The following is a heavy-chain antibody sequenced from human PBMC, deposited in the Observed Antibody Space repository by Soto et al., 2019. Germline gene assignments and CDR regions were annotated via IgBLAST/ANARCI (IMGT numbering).Heavy chain of an antibody. J-gene: IGHJ3*02. CDR2: INHSGST. Sequence: QVQLQQWGAGLLKPSETLSLTCAVYGGSFSGYYWSWIRQPPGKGLEWIGEINHSGSTNYNPSLKSLVTISVDTSKNQFSLKLSSVTAADTAVYYCARVVVAAETDAFDIWGQGTMVTVSS. D-gene: IGHD2-15*01. CDR1: GGSFSGYY. V-gene: IGHV4-34*01. CDR3: ARVVVAAETDAFDI.